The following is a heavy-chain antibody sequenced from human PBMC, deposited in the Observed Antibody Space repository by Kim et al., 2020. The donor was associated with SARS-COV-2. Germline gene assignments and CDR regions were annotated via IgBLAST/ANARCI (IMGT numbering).Heavy chain of an antibody. CDR2: INAGNGNT. D-gene: IGHD2-15*01. V-gene: IGHV1-3*01. CDR3: ARGYCSGGSCSLVDY. CDR1: GYTFTSYA. J-gene: IGHJ4*02. Sequence: ASVKVSCKASGYTFTSYAMHWVRQAPGQRLEWMGWINAGNGNTKYSQKFQGRVTITRDTSASTAYMELSSLRSEDTAVYYCARGYCSGGSCSLVDYWGQGTLVTVSS.